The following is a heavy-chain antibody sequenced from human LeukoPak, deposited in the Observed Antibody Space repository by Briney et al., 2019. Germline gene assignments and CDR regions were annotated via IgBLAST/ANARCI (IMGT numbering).Heavy chain of an antibody. CDR1: GYTFTGYY. V-gene: IGHV1-2*02. J-gene: IGHJ5*02. CDR3: VRGVQLGLGKYFDP. CDR2: IGPKSGGT. Sequence: ASVKVSCKASGYTFTGYYMHWVRQAPGQGLEWMGWIGPKSGGTNYAQRFQGRVTMTRDTSISTIYMELSSLTSDDAAVYYCVRGVQLGLGKYFDPWGQGTLVTVSS. D-gene: IGHD1-1*01.